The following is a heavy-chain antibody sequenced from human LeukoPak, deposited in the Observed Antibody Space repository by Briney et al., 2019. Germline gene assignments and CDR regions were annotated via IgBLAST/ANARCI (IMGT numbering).Heavy chain of an antibody. CDR2: IDWDDDK. CDR1: GGSISSGDYY. V-gene: IGHV2-70*11. CDR3: ARILRNWNAKYYYYYMDV. D-gene: IGHD1-20*01. Sequence: QTLSLTCTASGGSISSGDYYWSWIRQPPGKALEWLARIDWDDDKYYSTSLKTRLTISKDTSKNQVVLTMTNMDPVDTATYYCARILRNWNAKYYYYYMDVWGKGTTVTVSS. J-gene: IGHJ6*03.